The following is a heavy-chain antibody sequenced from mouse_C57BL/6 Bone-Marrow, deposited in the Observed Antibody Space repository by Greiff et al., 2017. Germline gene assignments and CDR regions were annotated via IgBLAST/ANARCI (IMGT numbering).Heavy chain of an antibody. CDR2: INPSSGYT. J-gene: IGHJ1*03. Sequence: QVQLQQSGAELAKPGASVKLSCKASGYTFTSYWMHWVKQRPGQGLEWIGYINPSSGYTKYNQKFKDKATLTADKSSRTAYMQLSSLTYEDSAVYYCAREFYCSGYFDVWGTGTTVTVSS. V-gene: IGHV1-7*01. D-gene: IGHD1-1*01. CDR3: AREFYCSGYFDV. CDR1: GYTFTSYW.